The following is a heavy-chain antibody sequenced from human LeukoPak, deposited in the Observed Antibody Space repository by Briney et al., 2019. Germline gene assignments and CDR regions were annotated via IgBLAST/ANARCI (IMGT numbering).Heavy chain of an antibody. CDR3: ASGGCFGDPCFDY. Sequence: PGGSLRLSCAASGFTFSDYYMSWIRQASGKGLEWVSYISSSGSTIYYADSVKGRFTISRDNAKNSLYLQMNSLRAEDTAVYYCASGGCFGDPCFDYWGQGTLVTVSS. J-gene: IGHJ4*02. CDR1: GFTFSDYY. D-gene: IGHD3-10*01. V-gene: IGHV3-11*01. CDR2: ISSSGSTI.